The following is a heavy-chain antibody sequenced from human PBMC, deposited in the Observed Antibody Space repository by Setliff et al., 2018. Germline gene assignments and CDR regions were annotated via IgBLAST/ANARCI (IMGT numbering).Heavy chain of an antibody. CDR2: IKQDGSEK. CDR1: GFPFSRYW. V-gene: IGHV3-7*01. D-gene: IGHD3-10*01. J-gene: IGHJ6*02. CDR3: ARDHAYGSRFYYYYYGMDV. Sequence: GSLSLSCAASGFPFSRYWMSWVRQAPGKGLEWVANIKQDGSEKYYVDSVKGRFTISRDNAKKSVYLQMNSLRAEDTAVYYCARDHAYGSRFYYYYYGMDVWGQGTTVTVSS.